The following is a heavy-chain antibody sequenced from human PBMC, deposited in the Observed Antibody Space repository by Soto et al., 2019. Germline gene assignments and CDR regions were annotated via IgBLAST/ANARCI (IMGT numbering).Heavy chain of an antibody. Sequence: LRLSCAASGFTFSSYAMGWVRQGPGKGLEWVAVVSIGGSTHYADSVRGRFTISRDNSKNTLSLQMNSLTAEDTAVYFCAKRRGAGGHFDYWGQGALVTVSS. V-gene: IGHV3-23*01. CDR1: GFTFSSYA. CDR3: AKRRGAGGHFDY. J-gene: IGHJ4*02. CDR2: VSIGGST. D-gene: IGHD2-15*01.